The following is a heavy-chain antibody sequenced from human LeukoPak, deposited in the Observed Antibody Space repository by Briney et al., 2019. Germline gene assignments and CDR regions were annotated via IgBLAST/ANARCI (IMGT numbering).Heavy chain of an antibody. V-gene: IGHV3-23*01. J-gene: IGHJ4*02. D-gene: IGHD3-10*01. Sequence: GGSLRLSCEASGFTFSNYAMSWVRQAPGKGLEWVSGICGHGISIYYADSVKGRFTISRDNSKSTLYLVMNSLRAEDTAVYYCAKEDDNYGSGRYYYFDYWGQGTLVTVSS. CDR2: ICGHGISI. CDR1: GFTFSNYA. CDR3: AKEDDNYGSGRYYYFDY.